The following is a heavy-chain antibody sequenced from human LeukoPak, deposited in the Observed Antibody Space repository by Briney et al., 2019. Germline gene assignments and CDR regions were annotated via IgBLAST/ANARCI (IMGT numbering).Heavy chain of an antibody. Sequence: ASVNVSCEASGYTFTSYAMHWVRQAPGQRLEWMGWINAGNGNTKYSQKFQGRVTITRDTSASTAYMELSSLRSEDTAVYYCARDLRERYCSSTSCYAGNYYYGMDVWGQGTTVTVSS. CDR2: INAGNGNT. CDR1: GYTFTSYA. CDR3: ARDLRERYCSSTSCYAGNYYYGMDV. V-gene: IGHV1-3*01. D-gene: IGHD2-2*01. J-gene: IGHJ6*02.